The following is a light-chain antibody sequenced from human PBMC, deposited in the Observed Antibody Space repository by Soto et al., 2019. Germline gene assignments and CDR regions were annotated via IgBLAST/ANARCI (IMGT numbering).Light chain of an antibody. V-gene: IGLV2-23*01. Sequence: QSALTQPASVSGSPGQSITISCTGTSSDVGSYNLVSWYQQHPGKAPKLMIYEGSKRPSGVANRFSGSNSGNTASLTISGRQDEDGDEYYCCSYAGSGTWVFGGGTKVTVL. CDR2: EGS. J-gene: IGLJ3*02. CDR3: CSYAGSGTWV. CDR1: SSDVGSYNL.